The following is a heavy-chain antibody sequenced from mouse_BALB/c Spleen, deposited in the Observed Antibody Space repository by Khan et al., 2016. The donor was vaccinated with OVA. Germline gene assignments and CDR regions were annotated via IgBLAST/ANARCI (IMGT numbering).Heavy chain of an antibody. CDR1: GYSITSDYA. CDR2: ISYSGGT. V-gene: IGHV3-2*02. J-gene: IGHJ3*01. CDR3: ARWFAY. Sequence: EVQLQESGPGLVKPSQSLSLTCTVTGYSITSDYAWNWIRQFPGNKLEWMGYISYSGGTSYLPSLKSRISITRDTSKNQFFLQLNSVTTEDSANYYCARWFAYWGQGTLVTVS.